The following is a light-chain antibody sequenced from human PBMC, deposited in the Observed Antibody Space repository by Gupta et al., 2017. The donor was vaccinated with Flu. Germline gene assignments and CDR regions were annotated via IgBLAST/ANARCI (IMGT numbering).Light chain of an antibody. CDR1: SSNIGRNS. CDR3: AAWDDSLTGLWV. J-gene: IGLJ3*02. CDR2: GNN. V-gene: IGLV1-44*01. Sequence: QSVLTQPPSTSATPGQRVTISCSGSSSNIGRNSVHWYQHLPGTAPKLLIYGNNQRPSGVSARFSASKSGTSASLAISGLQSVDEADYYCAAWDDSLTGLWVFGGGTKLTVL.